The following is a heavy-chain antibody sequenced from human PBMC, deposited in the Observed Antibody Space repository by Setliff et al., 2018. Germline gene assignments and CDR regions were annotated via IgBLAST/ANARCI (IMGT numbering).Heavy chain of an antibody. D-gene: IGHD2-21*02. CDR1: GYTFTSYD. V-gene: IGHV1-8*02. CDR2: MNPNSGNT. Sequence: ASVKVSCKASGYTFTSYDINWVRQATGQGLEWMGWMNPNSGNTGYAQKFQGRVTMARNTFISTAYMELSSLRSEDTAVYYCARGGIVVVTAILYGVDVWGQGTTVTVSS. CDR3: ARGGIVVVTAILYGVDV. J-gene: IGHJ6*02.